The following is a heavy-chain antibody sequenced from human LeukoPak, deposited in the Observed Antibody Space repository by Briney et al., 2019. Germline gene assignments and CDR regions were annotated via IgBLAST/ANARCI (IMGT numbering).Heavy chain of an antibody. CDR3: ARPYDSSGYYYFGY. J-gene: IGHJ4*02. V-gene: IGHV1-69*01. Sequence: ASVKVSCKASGGTFSSYAISWVRQAPGQGGEWMGGIIPIFSTANYAPKFQARVTITAAESTNTAYSERSSLRSEDTAVYYCARPYDSSGYYYFGYWGQGTLVTVSS. D-gene: IGHD3-22*01. CDR2: IIPIFSTA. CDR1: GGTFSSYA.